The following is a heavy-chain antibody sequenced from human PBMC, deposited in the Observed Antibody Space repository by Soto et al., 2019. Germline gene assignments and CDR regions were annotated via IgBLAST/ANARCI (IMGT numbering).Heavy chain of an antibody. CDR1: GYTFTSYG. V-gene: IGHV1-18*01. CDR3: VRVCGGRGPNGMDV. CDR2: ISAYNGNT. J-gene: IGHJ6*02. D-gene: IGHD2-21*01. Sequence: ASVKVSCKASGYTFTSYGISWVRQAPGQGLEWMGWISAYNGNTNYAQKLQGRVTMTTDTSTSTAYMELRSLRSDDTAVYYCVRVCGGRGPNGMDVWGQGTTVTVSS.